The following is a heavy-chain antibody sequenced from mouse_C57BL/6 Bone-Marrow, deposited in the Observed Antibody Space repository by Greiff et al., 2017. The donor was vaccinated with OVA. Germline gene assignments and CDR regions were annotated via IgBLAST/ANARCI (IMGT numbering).Heavy chain of an antibody. CDR2: IDPSDSYT. CDR3: ASRGYEYDVPFAY. Sequence: QVQLQQPGAELVMPGASVKLSCKASGYTFTSYWMHWVKQRPGQGLEWIGEIDPSDSYTNYNQQFKGNSTLTVDKSSSTAYMQLSSLTSEDSAVYDGASRGYEYDVPFAYWGQGTLVTVSA. J-gene: IGHJ3*01. D-gene: IGHD2-4*01. V-gene: IGHV1-69*01. CDR1: GYTFTSYW.